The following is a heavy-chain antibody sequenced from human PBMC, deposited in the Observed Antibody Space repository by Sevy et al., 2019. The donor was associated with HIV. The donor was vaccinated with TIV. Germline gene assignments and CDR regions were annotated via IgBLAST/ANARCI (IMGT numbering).Heavy chain of an antibody. V-gene: IGHV1-2*02. CDR1: GYTFTAYY. D-gene: IGHD3-22*01. CDR2: INPNSGGR. J-gene: IGHJ5*02. Sequence: ASVKVSCKASGYTFTAYYMHWVRQAPGQGLEWMGWINPNSGGRNYAQKFQGRVTMTRETSISTAYMELRRLRSDDTAVYYCARGGSLRYYDSSGYSWFDPWGQGTLVTVSS. CDR3: ARGGSLRYYDSSGYSWFDP.